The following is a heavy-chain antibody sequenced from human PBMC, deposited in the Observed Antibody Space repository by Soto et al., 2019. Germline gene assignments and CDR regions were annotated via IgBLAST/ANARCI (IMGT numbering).Heavy chain of an antibody. CDR1: GGSFSGYY. J-gene: IGHJ4*02. V-gene: IGHV4-34*01. CDR3: ARALRPTYYYDSSGYYFDY. Sequence: SETLSLTCAVYGGSFSGYYWSWIRQPPWKGLEWIGEINHSGSTNYNPSLKSRVTISVDTSKNQFSLKLSSVTAADTAAYYCARALRPTYYYDSSGYYFDYWGQGTLVTVSS. CDR2: INHSGST. D-gene: IGHD3-22*01.